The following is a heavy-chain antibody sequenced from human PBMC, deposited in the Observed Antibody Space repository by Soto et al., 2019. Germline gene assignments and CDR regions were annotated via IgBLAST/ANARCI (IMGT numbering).Heavy chain of an antibody. CDR3: AREASSSFDS. CDR1: GGSISSSNW. J-gene: IGHJ4*02. CDR2: IYHGAGP. V-gene: IGHV4-4*02. Sequence: PSETLSLTCAVSGGSISSSNWFSWVRQPPGKGLEWIGEIYHGAGPNYNPSLKSRVTISIDKSKDQFSLNLNSVTAADTAVYYCAREASSSFDSWGQGTLVTVSS.